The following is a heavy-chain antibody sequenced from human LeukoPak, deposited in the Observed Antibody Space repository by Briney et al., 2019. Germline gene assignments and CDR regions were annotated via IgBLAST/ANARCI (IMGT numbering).Heavy chain of an antibody. D-gene: IGHD3-16*01. CDR1: GYTFTSYA. CDR3: ASSSPGGVIDKYYYYGMDV. V-gene: IGHV1-3*01. Sequence: GASVKVSCKASGYTFTSYAMHWVRQAPGQRLEWMGWINAGNGNTKYSQKFQGRVTITRDTSASTAYMELSSLRSEDTAVYYCASSSPGGVIDKYYYYGMDVWGQGTTVTVSS. CDR2: INAGNGNT. J-gene: IGHJ6*02.